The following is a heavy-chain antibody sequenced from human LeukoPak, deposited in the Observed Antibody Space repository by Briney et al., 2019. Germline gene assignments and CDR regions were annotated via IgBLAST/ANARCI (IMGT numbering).Heavy chain of an antibody. V-gene: IGHV3-30-3*01. CDR2: ISYDGSNK. D-gene: IGHD1-26*01. J-gene: IGHJ4*02. Sequence: PGGSLRLSCAASGFTFSSYAMHWVRQAPGKGLEWVAVISYDGSNKYCADSVKGRFTISRDNSKNTLYLQMNSLRAEDTAVYYCARDRVGATDYFDYWGQGTLVTVSS. CDR1: GFTFSSYA. CDR3: ARDRVGATDYFDY.